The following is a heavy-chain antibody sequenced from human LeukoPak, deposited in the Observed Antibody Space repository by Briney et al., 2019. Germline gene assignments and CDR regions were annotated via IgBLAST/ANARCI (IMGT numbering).Heavy chain of an antibody. Sequence: GGSLRLSCAASGFTFSSYAMHWVRQAPGKGLEWVAVISYDGSNKYYADSVKGRFTISRDNSKNTLYLQMNSLRAEDTAVYYCARDRRDYYGSGSYYPWGQGTLVTVSS. D-gene: IGHD3-10*01. CDR2: ISYDGSNK. V-gene: IGHV3-30*04. CDR1: GFTFSSYA. CDR3: ARDRRDYYGSGSYYP. J-gene: IGHJ4*02.